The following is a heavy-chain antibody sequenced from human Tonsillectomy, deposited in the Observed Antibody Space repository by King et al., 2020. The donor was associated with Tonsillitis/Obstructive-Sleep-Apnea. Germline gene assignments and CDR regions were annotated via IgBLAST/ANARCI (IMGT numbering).Heavy chain of an antibody. D-gene: IGHD3-10*01. CDR3: ARHEWGGQWCGELVYPNNWFDP. CDR2: IRYSGTT. J-gene: IGHJ5*02. CDR1: SDSFSAYY. Sequence: QLQESGPGLVKPSETLSLTCSVSSDSFSAYYWSWIRLPPGKGLEWIGYIRYSGTTNYNPSLKSRVTISIDMSKNQFSLKLRSVTAADTAVYYCARHEWGGQWCGELVYPNNWFDPWGQGTLVIVSS. V-gene: IGHV4-59*08.